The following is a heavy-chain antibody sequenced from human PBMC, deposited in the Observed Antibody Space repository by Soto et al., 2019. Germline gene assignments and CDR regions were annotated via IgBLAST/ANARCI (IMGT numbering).Heavy chain of an antibody. CDR2: ISYDGSNK. CDR3: ARVLTATTLFDY. D-gene: IGHD1-1*01. CDR1: GFTFSSYA. J-gene: IGHJ4*02. Sequence: QVQLVESGGGVVQPGRSLRLCCAASGFTFSSYAMHWIRQAPGKGLEWVAVISYDGSNKYYADSVKGRFTISRDNSKNTLYLQMNSLRAEDTAVYYCARVLTATTLFDYWGQGTLVTVSS. V-gene: IGHV3-30-3*01.